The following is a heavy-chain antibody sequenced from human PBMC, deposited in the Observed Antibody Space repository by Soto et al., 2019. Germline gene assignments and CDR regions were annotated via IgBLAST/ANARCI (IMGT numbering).Heavy chain of an antibody. J-gene: IGHJ4*02. CDR1: GFTFSSYA. D-gene: IGHD3-22*01. Sequence: GGSLRLSCAASGFTFSSYAISWVRQATGKGREGVSAISGSGGSTYYGDSVKGRFTISRDNSKNTLYLQINSTWVEDTAVYYCEKGVSGYRYSYDSGGYYSVVYWGQGTLVTASS. CDR2: ISGSGGST. V-gene: IGHV3-23*01. CDR3: EKGVSGYRYSYDSGGYYSVVY.